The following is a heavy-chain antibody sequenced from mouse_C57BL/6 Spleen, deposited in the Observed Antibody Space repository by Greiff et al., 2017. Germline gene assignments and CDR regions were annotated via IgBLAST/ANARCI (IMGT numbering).Heavy chain of an antibody. CDR3: ARDADYGSSGYFDV. V-gene: IGHV7-1*01. D-gene: IGHD1-1*01. Sequence: EVQGVESGGGLVQSGRSLRLSCATSGFTFSDFYMEWVRQAPGKGLEWIAASRNKANDYTTEYSASVKGRFIVSRDTSQSILYLQMNALRAEDTAIYYCARDADYGSSGYFDVWGTGTTVTVSS. J-gene: IGHJ1*03. CDR2: SRNKANDYTT. CDR1: GFTFSDFY.